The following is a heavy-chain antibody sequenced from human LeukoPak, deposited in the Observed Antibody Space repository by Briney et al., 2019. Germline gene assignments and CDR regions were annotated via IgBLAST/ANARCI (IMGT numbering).Heavy chain of an antibody. J-gene: IGHJ4*02. D-gene: IGHD3-3*01. CDR3: ARVAWSGYYTDY. CDR2: ISAYNGNT. V-gene: IGHV1-18*01. Sequence: ASXKVSCKASGYTFTSYGISWVGQAPGRGGEWMGWISAYNGNTNYAQKLQGRVTMTTDTSTSTAYMELRSLRSDDTAVYYCARVAWSGYYTDYWGQGTLVTVSS. CDR1: GYTFTSYG.